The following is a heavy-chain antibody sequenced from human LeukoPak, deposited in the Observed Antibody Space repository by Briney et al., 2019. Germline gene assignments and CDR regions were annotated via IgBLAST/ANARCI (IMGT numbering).Heavy chain of an antibody. V-gene: IGHV4-38-2*01. D-gene: IGHD3-3*01. CDR2: INHSGTT. CDR3: ARVGGITIFGGASITPKYYMEV. CDR1: GSSVSNGYF. Sequence: SETLSLTCAVSGSSVSNGYFWGWIRQPPGKGLEWIGSINHSGTTYYNPSLKSRVTMSVDTSKNQLSLNVTSVTAADTAVYFCARVGGITIFGGASITPKYYMEVWGKGTTVIVSS. J-gene: IGHJ6*03.